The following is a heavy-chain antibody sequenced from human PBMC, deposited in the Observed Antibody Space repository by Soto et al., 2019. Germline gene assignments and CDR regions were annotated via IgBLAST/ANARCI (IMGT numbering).Heavy chain of an antibody. CDR3: TGITWFRGMDV. D-gene: IGHD3-10*01. V-gene: IGHV6-1*01. Sequence: SQTLSLTCVISGNSVSSNSAGWNWIRQSPSRGLEWLGRTYYKSKWNNDYALSVKSRITINPDTSKNQFSLHLYSVTPEDTAVYYCTGITWFRGMDVWGQGTPVTVSS. CDR2: TYYKSKWNN. CDR1: GNSVSSNSAG. J-gene: IGHJ6*02.